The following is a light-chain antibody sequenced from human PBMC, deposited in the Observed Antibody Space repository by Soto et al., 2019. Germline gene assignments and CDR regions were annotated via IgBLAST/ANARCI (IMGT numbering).Light chain of an antibody. J-gene: IGLJ2*01. V-gene: IGLV3-21*02. CDR1: SIGSKS. CDR2: DDR. CDR3: HVWHTSPDHVV. Sequence: SYELTQPPSVSVAPGQTARITCGGDSIGSKSVYWYQQRPGQAPVLVVYDDRHRPSGIPERFSGSNSGSTATLTINRVEAGDEADYYCHVWHTSPDHVVLGGGTKLT.